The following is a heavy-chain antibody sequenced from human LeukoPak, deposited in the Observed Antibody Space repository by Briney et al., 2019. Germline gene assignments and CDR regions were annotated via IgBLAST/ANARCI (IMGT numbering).Heavy chain of an antibody. CDR3: AKPVIAGVYASFDY. D-gene: IGHD2-21*01. Sequence: GGSLRLSCAASRLTLSNYAMSWVCQAPGKGLEWVSAITGSGGSTYYADSVKGRFTISRDNSKNTLYLQMNSLRAEDTAVYYCAKPVIAGVYASFDYWGQGTLVTVSS. V-gene: IGHV3-23*01. CDR2: ITGSGGST. CDR1: RLTLSNYA. J-gene: IGHJ4*02.